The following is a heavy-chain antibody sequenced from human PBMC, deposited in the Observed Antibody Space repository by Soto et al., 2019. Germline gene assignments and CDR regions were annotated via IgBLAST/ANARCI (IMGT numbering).Heavy chain of an antibody. V-gene: IGHV1-18*01. J-gene: IGHJ6*02. Sequence: GASVKVSCKASGYTFTSYGISWVRQAPGQGLERMGWISVYNGNTNYAQKLQGRVTMTTDTSTSTAYMELRSLRSDDTAVYYCARRGGYCSSTSCYVRSVRYYYYGMDVWGQGTTVTVSS. CDR2: ISVYNGNT. CDR1: GYTFTSYG. CDR3: ARRGGYCSSTSCYVRSVRYYYYGMDV. D-gene: IGHD2-2*01.